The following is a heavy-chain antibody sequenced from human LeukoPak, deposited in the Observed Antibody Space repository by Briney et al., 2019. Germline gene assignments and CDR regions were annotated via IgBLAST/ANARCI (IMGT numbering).Heavy chain of an antibody. V-gene: IGHV1-69*13. CDR1: GGTFSSYA. D-gene: IGHD4-23*01. Sequence: AVEVSCKASGGTFSSYAISWVRQAPGQGLEWMGGIIPIFGTANYAQKFQGRVTITADESTSTAYMELSSLRSEDTAVYYCARGAYGGNSYFDYWGQGTLVTVSS. J-gene: IGHJ4*02. CDR3: ARGAYGGNSYFDY. CDR2: IIPIFGTA.